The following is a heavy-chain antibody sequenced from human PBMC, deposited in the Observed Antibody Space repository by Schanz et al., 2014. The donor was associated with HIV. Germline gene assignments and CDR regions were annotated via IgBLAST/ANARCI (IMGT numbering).Heavy chain of an antibody. D-gene: IGHD4-17*01. CDR2: ISSGGTTI. CDR3: ARSLSGDYVVSFDY. CDR1: GFTFSDYY. J-gene: IGHJ4*02. V-gene: IGHV3-11*04. Sequence: VQLVESGGGLVKPGRSLRLSCAASGFTFSDYYISWIRQAPGRGLEWVSYISSGGTTIYYADSVKGRFTISRDNANNSLYLQMNSLRAEDTAVYYCARSLSGDYVVSFDYWGQGTLVTVSS.